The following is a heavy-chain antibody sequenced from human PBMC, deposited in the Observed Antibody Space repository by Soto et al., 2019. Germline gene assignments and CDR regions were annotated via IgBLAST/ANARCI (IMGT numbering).Heavy chain of an antibody. CDR1: GGSISSYY. Sequence: PSETLSLTCTVSGGSISSYYWSWIRKPPGRGPEWIGYIYYSGSSNYNPSLRSRVTISVDTSKNQFSLKLSSVTAADTAVFYFARLLAYDSSGYYRTGFASRGQGTLVPVSS. CDR2: IYYSGSS. D-gene: IGHD3-22*01. J-gene: IGHJ5*01. V-gene: IGHV4-59*08. CDR3: ARLLAYDSSGYYRTGFAS.